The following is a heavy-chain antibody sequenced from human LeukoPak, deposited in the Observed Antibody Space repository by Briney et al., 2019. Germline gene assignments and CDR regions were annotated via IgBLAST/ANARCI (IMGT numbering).Heavy chain of an antibody. V-gene: IGHV3-48*04. J-gene: IGHJ4*02. CDR3: ARGGSYPGC. Sequence: GGSLRLSCAASGFTFSSYSMNWVRQAPGKGLEWVSYISSSSSANYYADSVKGRFTISRDNAKNSLFLQMNSLRVEDTAIYYCARGGSYPGCWGQGTLVTVSS. CDR1: GFTFSSYS. D-gene: IGHD1-26*01. CDR2: ISSSSSAN.